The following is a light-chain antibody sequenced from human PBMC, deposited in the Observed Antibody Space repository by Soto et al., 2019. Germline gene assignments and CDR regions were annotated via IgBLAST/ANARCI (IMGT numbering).Light chain of an antibody. Sequence: DIQMTQYPSSLSASVGDRSTITCLASQSISNWLAWYQQKPGKAPKLLIYDAYTLEGGVTSRFRGSGSGTEFTLTINNLQTDDFATYYCQHYNSYSEAVGQGTKVEIK. J-gene: IGKJ1*01. CDR2: DAY. V-gene: IGKV1-5*01. CDR3: QHYNSYSEA. CDR1: QSISNW.